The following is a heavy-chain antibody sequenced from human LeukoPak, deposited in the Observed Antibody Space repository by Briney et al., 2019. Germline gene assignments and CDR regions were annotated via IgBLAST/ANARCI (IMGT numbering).Heavy chain of an antibody. Sequence: SETLSLPCSVSDDSISDYYWCWIRQPPGRGLEWIGYTRYGGTTSQNPSLKSRVTISVDTSKNRLSLRLTSVTAADTAVYYCARGSGIHAWNLQHWGQGTLVTVSS. CDR3: ARGSGIHAWNLQH. CDR2: TRYGGTT. V-gene: IGHV4-59*01. J-gene: IGHJ1*01. D-gene: IGHD1-1*01. CDR1: DDSISDYY.